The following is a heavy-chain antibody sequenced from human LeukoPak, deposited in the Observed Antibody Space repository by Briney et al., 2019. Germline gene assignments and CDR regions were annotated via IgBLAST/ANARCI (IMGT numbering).Heavy chain of an antibody. D-gene: IGHD1-26*01. CDR2: IIPILGIA. CDR3: ARAIGASAYYYYYGMDV. Sequence: SAKVSCKASGYTFTSYGISWVRQAPGQGLEWMGRIIPILGIANYAQKFQGRVTITADKSTSTAYMELSSLRSEDTAVYYCARAIGASAYYYYYGMDVWGQGTTVTVSS. V-gene: IGHV1-69*04. CDR1: GYTFTSYG. J-gene: IGHJ6*02.